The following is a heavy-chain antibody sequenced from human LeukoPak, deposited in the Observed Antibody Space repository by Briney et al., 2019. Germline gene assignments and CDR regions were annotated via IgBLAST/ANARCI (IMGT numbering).Heavy chain of an antibody. CDR3: AREGYSSSWYYFDY. Sequence: SETLSLTCTVPGGSISSYYWSWIRQPPGKGLEWIGYVYYSGSTNYNPSLKSRLTISVDTSKNQFSLKLNSVTAADTAVYYCAREGYSSSWYYFDYWGQGTLVTVSS. D-gene: IGHD6-13*01. CDR1: GGSISSYY. CDR2: VYYSGST. J-gene: IGHJ4*02. V-gene: IGHV4-59*01.